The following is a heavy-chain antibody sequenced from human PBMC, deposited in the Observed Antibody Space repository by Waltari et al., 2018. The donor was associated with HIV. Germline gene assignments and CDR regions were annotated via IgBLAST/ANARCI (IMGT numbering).Heavy chain of an antibody. V-gene: IGHV3-21*01. CDR3: TRGYSSGWCDY. CDR2: ISSSSSYI. D-gene: IGHD6-19*01. CDR1: GFTSRSYS. J-gene: IGHJ4*02. Sequence: EVPLAESGGGLVKPGGSLRLSCAASGFTSRSYSLYCVRQAPGKGLECVSTISSSSSYIYYADSVKGRFTISRDNAKNSLYLQTNSLTAEDTAVYYCTRGYSSGWCDYWGQGTLVTVSS.